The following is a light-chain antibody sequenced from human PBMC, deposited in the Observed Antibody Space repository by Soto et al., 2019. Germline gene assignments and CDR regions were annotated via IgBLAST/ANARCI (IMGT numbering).Light chain of an antibody. CDR2: DDN. Sequence: QSVGTQPPSVSWAPGQKVTISCSGSSSNIGGNSVSWYQQLPGTAPKLLIYDDNKRPSGIPDRFSGSKSGTSATLGITGFQTGDEADYYCGSWDSSLSAYVFGTGTKVTVL. J-gene: IGLJ1*01. V-gene: IGLV1-51*01. CDR1: SSNIGGNS. CDR3: GSWDSSLSAYV.